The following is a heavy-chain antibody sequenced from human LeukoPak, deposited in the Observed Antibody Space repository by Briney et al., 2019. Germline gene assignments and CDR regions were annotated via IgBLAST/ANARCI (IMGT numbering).Heavy chain of an antibody. CDR2: INPNSGGT. Sequence: ASVKVSCKASGYTFTGYYMHWVRQAPGQGLEWMGWINPNSGGTNYAQKFQGRVTMTRDTSISTAYMELSRLRSDDTAVYYCAREARGGGYDYDYFDYWGQGTLVTVSS. CDR3: AREARGGGYDYDYFDY. CDR1: GYTFTGYY. V-gene: IGHV1-2*02. J-gene: IGHJ4*02. D-gene: IGHD5-12*01.